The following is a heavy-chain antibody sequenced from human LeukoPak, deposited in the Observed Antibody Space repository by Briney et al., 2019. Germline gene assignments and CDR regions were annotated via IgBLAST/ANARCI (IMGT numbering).Heavy chain of an antibody. D-gene: IGHD1-20*01. CDR2: INPNSGDT. V-gene: IGHV1-2*02. CDR1: GYTFSGYY. CDR3: AREITGMIGPTDY. Sequence: ASVKVSCKASGYTFSGYYVHWVRQAPGQGLEWMGWINPNSGDTNYAQKFQGRVTMTRDTSISTAYMELSRLTSADTAVYYCAREITGMIGPTDYWGQEPWSPSPQ. J-gene: IGHJ4*01.